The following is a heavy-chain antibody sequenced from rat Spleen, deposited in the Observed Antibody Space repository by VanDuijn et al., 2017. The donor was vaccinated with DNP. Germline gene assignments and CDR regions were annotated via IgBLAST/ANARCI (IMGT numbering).Heavy chain of an antibody. CDR2: VQSGGST. J-gene: IGHJ4*01. D-gene: IGHD3-1*01. V-gene: IGHV2-27*01. CDR3: ARAVATVAPTGAMDA. CDR1: GFSLTSYH. Sequence: QVQLKESGPGLVQPSQTLSLTCTVSGFSLTSYHVHWVRQPPGKGLEWMGRVQSGGSTDYNSGLKSRLSISRDTSKSKVFLKMNSGQTEDPAMYFCARAVATVAPTGAMDAWGQGTSVTVSS.